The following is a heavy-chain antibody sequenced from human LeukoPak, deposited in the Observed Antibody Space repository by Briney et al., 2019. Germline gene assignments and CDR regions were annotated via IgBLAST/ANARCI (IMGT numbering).Heavy chain of an antibody. CDR3: ANTVTTGDAFDI. CDR1: GHRFTSYW. J-gene: IGHJ3*02. Sequence: GESLKISCKGSGHRFTSYWSAWVRQMPGKGLEWLGIIYPGDSDTRYSPSFQGQVTISAAKFISTAYLQWSSLKASDTAMYYCANTVTTGDAFDIWGQGTMVTVSS. D-gene: IGHD4-17*01. CDR2: IYPGDSDT. V-gene: IGHV5-51*01.